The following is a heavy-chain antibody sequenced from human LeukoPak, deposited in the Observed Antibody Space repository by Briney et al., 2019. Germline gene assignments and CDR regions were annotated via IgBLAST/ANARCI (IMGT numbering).Heavy chain of an antibody. D-gene: IGHD3-10*01. Sequence: SVKVSCKASGYTFTGYYMHWVRQAPGQGLEWMGGINPNSGGANYPQKFQGRVTMTRDTSISTAYLELSRLRSDDTAVYYCARAIDYGSGSYLLDYWGQEPWSPSPQ. V-gene: IGHV1-2*02. CDR3: ARAIDYGSGSYLLDY. CDR1: GYTFTGYY. J-gene: IGHJ4*01. CDR2: INPNSGGA.